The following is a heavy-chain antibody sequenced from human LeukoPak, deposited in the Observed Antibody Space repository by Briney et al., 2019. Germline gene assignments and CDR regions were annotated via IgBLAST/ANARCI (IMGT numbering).Heavy chain of an antibody. V-gene: IGHV3-53*01. J-gene: IGHJ6*02. CDR3: ARDLRGYSYGPPHYGMDV. CDR2: IYSGGST. CDR1: GFTVSSNY. D-gene: IGHD5-18*01. Sequence: PGGSLRLSCAASGFTVSSNYMSWVRQAPGKGLERVSVIYSGGSTYYADSVKGRFTISRDNSKNTLYLQMNSLRAEDTAVYYCARDLRGYSYGPPHYGMDVWGQGTTVTVSS.